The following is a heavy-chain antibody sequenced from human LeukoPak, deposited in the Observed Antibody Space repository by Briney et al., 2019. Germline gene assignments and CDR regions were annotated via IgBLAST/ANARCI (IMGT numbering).Heavy chain of an antibody. CDR1: GGTFISYA. CDR2: IIPIFGTA. CDR3: ASYRPYYYYGMDV. Sequence: GASVKVSCKASGGTFISYAISWVRQAPGQGLEWMGGIIPIFGTANYAQKFQGRVTITADESTSTAYMELSSLRSEDTAVYYCASYRPYYYYGMDVWGQGTTVTVSS. J-gene: IGHJ6*02. V-gene: IGHV1-69*13.